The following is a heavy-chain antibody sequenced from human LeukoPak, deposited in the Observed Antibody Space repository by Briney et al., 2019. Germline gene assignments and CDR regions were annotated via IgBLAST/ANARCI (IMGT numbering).Heavy chain of an antibody. J-gene: IGHJ4*02. CDR2: IYYSGST. D-gene: IGHD6-19*01. V-gene: IGHV4-59*01. CDR3: ARASGYSSGWYPLPFKY. CDR1: GGSISSYY. Sequence: SETLSLTCTVSGGSISSYYWSWIRQPPGKGLEWIGYIYYSGSTNYNPSLKSRVTISVDTSKNQFSLKLSSVTAADTAVYYCARASGYSSGWYPLPFKYWGQGTLVTVSS.